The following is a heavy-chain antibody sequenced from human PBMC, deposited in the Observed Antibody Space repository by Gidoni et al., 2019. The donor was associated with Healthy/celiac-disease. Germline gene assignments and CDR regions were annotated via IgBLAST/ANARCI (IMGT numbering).Heavy chain of an antibody. CDR2: IGTASDT. J-gene: IGHJ4*02. CDR1: GFTFSSYD. CDR3: ARVTHYYYDSSGYYYDY. V-gene: IGHV3-13*01. D-gene: IGHD3-22*01. Sequence: EVQLVESGGGLVQPGGSLSLSCAASGFTFSSYDMHWVRQATGTGLEWVSAIGTASDTYYPGSVKGRFTISRENAKNSWYLQMNSLRAGDTAGYYCARVTHYYYDSSGYYYDYWGQGTLVTVSS.